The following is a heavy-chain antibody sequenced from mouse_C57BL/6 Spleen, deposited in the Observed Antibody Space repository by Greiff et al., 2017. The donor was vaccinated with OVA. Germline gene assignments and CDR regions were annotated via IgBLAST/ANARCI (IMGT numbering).Heavy chain of an antibody. D-gene: IGHD2-3*01. V-gene: IGHV5-9*01. CDR2: ISGGGGNT. CDR3: ARLDGYLDY. Sequence: EVQRVESGGGLVKPGGSLKLSCAASGFTFSSYTMSWVRQTPEKRLEWVATISGGGGNTYYPDSVKGRFTISRDNAKNTLYLQMSSLRSEDTALYCCARLDGYLDYWGQGTTLTVSS. CDR1: GFTFSSYT. J-gene: IGHJ2*01.